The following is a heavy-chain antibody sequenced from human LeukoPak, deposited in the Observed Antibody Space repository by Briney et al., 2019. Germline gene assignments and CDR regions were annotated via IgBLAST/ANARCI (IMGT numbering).Heavy chain of an antibody. CDR1: GFTFSSYS. CDR2: IKQDGSEK. D-gene: IGHD2-2*02. Sequence: GGSLRLSCAASGFTFSSYSMNWVRQAPGKGLEWVANIKQDGSEKHYVDSVKGRFTISRDNAKNSLYLQMNSLRAEDTAVYYCARSIPIIHHDYWGQGTLVIVSS. J-gene: IGHJ4*02. V-gene: IGHV3-7*01. CDR3: ARSIPIIHHDY.